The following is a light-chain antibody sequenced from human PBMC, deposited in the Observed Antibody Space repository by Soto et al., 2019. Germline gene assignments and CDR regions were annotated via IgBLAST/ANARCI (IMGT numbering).Light chain of an antibody. CDR3: QQYYTWAPST. CDR2: GAS. Sequence: EVVMTQSPATLSVSPGERATLSCRASQSVFSSLAWYQQKPGQAPRLLIYGASTRATGIPATFSGSGSGTEFTLTISSLQSEDFAVYYCQQYYTWAPSTFGQGTKLEIK. CDR1: QSVFSS. J-gene: IGKJ2*01. V-gene: IGKV3-15*01.